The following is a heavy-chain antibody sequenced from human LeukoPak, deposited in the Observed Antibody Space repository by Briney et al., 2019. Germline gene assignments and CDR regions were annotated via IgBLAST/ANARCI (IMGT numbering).Heavy chain of an antibody. Sequence: ASVKVSCKTSGYIFSNHYIHWVRQAPGQGPEWMGIIRPSSGRADYTQKFQGRVTMTRDMSTTTVYMELTTLGSDDTAVYFCAREPPKSYYFDYWGQGTLVTVSS. CDR1: GYIFSNHY. J-gene: IGHJ4*02. V-gene: IGHV1-46*01. CDR2: IRPSSGRA. CDR3: AREPPKSYYFDY.